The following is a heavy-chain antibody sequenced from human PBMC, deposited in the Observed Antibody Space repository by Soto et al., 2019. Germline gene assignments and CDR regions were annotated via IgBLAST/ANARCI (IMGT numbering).Heavy chain of an antibody. V-gene: IGHV3-30-3*01. CDR2: ISYDGSNK. J-gene: IGHJ4*02. D-gene: IGHD3-22*01. Sequence: PGGSLRLSCAASGFTFSSYAMHWVRQAPGKGLEWVAVISYDGSNKYYADSVKGRFTISRDNSKNTLYLQMNSLRAEDTAVYYCARVPDSSGYYGPGYWCQGTLVTVSS. CDR1: GFTFSSYA. CDR3: ARVPDSSGYYGPGY.